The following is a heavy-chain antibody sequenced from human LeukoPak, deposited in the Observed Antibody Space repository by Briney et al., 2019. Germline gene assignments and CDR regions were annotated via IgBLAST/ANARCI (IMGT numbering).Heavy chain of an antibody. CDR2: ISSDGGST. V-gene: IGHV3-64D*06. Sequence: GGSLRLSCSASGFTFSTYPMHWVRQAPGRGLEYVSSISSDGGSTYYADSVKGRFTISRDNSKDTLYLQTSSLRPEDSAVYYCVKRTTDHYYYDYWGRGTLVTVSS. CDR3: VKRTTDHYYYDY. CDR1: GFTFSTYP. D-gene: IGHD1-1*01. J-gene: IGHJ4*02.